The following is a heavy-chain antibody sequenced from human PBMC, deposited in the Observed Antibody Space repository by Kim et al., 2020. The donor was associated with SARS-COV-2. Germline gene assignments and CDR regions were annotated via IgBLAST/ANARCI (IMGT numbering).Heavy chain of an antibody. D-gene: IGHD3-22*01. CDR3: ARGLASAYYSMIVVVITGNYFDY. CDR2: INHSRST. V-gene: IGHV4-34*01. CDR1: GGSFSGYY. Sequence: SETLSLTCAVYGGSFSGYYWSWIRQPPGKGLEWIGEINHSRSTNYNPSLKSRVTISVDTSKNQFSLKLSSVTAADTAVYYCARGLASAYYSMIVVVITGNYFDYWGQGTLVTVSS. J-gene: IGHJ4*02.